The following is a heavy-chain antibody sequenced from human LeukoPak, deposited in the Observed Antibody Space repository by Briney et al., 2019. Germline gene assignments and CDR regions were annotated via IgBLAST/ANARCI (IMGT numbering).Heavy chain of an antibody. CDR1: GFTFSSYS. CDR3: ARDSSIQSLDP. CDR2: ITSSSTYI. J-gene: IGHJ5*02. Sequence: GGSLRLSCAASGFTFSSYSMNWVRQAPGKGLEWVSSITSSSTYIYYADSVKGRFTISRDNAKNSLYLQMNSLIAEDTAVYYCARDSSIQSLDPWGQGTLVTVSS. V-gene: IGHV3-21*01. D-gene: IGHD5-18*01.